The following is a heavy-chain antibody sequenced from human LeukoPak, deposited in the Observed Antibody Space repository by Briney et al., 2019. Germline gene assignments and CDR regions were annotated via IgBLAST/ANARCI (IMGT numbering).Heavy chain of an antibody. CDR1: GGSISSYY. J-gene: IGHJ4*02. V-gene: IGHV3-23*01. D-gene: IGHD6-19*01. CDR3: AKGDSGWYDY. Sequence: PSETLSLTCTVSGGSISSYYWSWIRQPPGKGLEWVSAISGSGGSTYYADSVKGRFTISRDNSKNTLYLQMNSLRAEDTAVYYCAKGDSGWYDYWGQGTLVTVSS. CDR2: ISGSGGST.